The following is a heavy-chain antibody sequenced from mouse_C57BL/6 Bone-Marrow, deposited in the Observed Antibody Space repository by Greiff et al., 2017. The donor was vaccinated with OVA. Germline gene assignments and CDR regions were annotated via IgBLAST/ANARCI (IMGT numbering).Heavy chain of an antibody. D-gene: IGHD1-1*01. CDR1: GYSITSGYY. J-gene: IGHJ2*01. CDR2: ISYDGSN. CDR3: ARDPSYYGSSYPTTFDY. V-gene: IGHV3-6*01. Sequence: EVKLQESGPGLVKPSQSLSLTCSVTGYSITSGYYWNWIRQFPGNKLEWMGYISYDGSNNYNPSLKNRISITRDTSKNQFFLKLNSVTTEDTATYYCARDPSYYGSSYPTTFDYWGQGTTRTVSS.